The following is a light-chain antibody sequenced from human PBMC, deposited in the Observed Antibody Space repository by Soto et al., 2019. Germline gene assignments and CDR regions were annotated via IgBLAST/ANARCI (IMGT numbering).Light chain of an antibody. Sequence: DIQMTQSPSTLSASVGDRVTITCRASQSISIWLAWYQQKPGKAPKLLIYNASSLESGVPSRFSGSGSGTEFTLTISSLQPDDFATYYCQQYNSFPTFGGGTKVEIK. CDR1: QSISIW. CDR2: NAS. CDR3: QQYNSFPT. J-gene: IGKJ4*01. V-gene: IGKV1-5*03.